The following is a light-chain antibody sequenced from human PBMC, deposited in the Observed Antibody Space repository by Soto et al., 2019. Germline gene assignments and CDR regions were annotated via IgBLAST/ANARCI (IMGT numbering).Light chain of an antibody. Sequence: QSVLTQPASVSGSPGQSITISCTGTSSDVGGYTYVSWYQQHPGKAPKLMIYEVSNRPSGVSNRFSGSKSGNTASLTISGLQAEDEADYYCSSYTGSSTPVVFGTGTKLTVL. CDR3: SSYTGSSTPVV. V-gene: IGLV2-14*01. J-gene: IGLJ1*01. CDR2: EVS. CDR1: SSDVGGYTY.